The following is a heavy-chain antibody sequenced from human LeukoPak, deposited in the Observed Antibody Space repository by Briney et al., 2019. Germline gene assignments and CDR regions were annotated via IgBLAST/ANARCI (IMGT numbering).Heavy chain of an antibody. J-gene: IGHJ3*02. V-gene: IGHV3-15*01. D-gene: IGHD3-22*01. CDR2: IKSKTDGGTT. CDR3: TTDLHNSPYYSAFDI. CDR1: GFTFSNAW. Sequence: GGSLRLSCAASGFTFSNAWMSWVRQAPGKGLEWVGRIKSKTDGGTTDYAAPVKGRFTISRDDSKNTLYLQMNSLKTEDTAVYYCTTDLHNSPYYSAFDIWGQGTMVTVSS.